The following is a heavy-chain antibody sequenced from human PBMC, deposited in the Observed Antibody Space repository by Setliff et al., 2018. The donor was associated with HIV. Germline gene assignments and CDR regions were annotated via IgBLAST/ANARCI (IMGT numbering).Heavy chain of an antibody. D-gene: IGHD2-8*01. Sequence: ASVKVSCKASGYTFTGYYMHWVRQAPGQGLEWMGWINSNSGGTNYAQRFQGRVTVTRDTSISTAYMELSRLRSDDTAVYYCARGDFYGTRNYFDYWGQGTPVTVSS. J-gene: IGHJ4*02. V-gene: IGHV1-2*02. CDR3: ARGDFYGTRNYFDY. CDR1: GYTFTGYY. CDR2: INSNSGGT.